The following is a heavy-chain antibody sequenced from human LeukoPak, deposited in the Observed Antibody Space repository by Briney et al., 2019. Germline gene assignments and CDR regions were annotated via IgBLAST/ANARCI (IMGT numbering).Heavy chain of an antibody. J-gene: IGHJ6*03. D-gene: IGHD6-13*01. CDR1: GGSISSYY. CDR3: ARDVDSIAAVGTGYMDV. CDR2: IYTSGST. V-gene: IGHV4-4*07. Sequence: SETLSLTCTVSGGSISSYYWSWIRQPAGKGLEWIGRIYTSGSTNYNPSLKSRVTISVDKSKNQFSLKLSSVTAADTAVYYCARDVDSIAAVGTGYMDVWGKGTTVTVSS.